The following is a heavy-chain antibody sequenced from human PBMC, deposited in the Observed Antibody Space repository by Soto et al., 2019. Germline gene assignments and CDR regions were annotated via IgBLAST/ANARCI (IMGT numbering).Heavy chain of an antibody. J-gene: IGHJ4*02. CDR2: INSDGSST. CDR1: GFTFSSYW. CDR3: ARVRYSGSSGGRSIDY. V-gene: IGHV3-74*01. D-gene: IGHD6-6*01. Sequence: GGSLRLSCAASGFTFSSYWMHWVRQAPGKGLVWVSRINSDGSSTSYADSVKGRFTISRDNAKNTLYLQMNSLRAEDTAVYYCARVRYSGSSGGRSIDYWGQGTLVTVSS.